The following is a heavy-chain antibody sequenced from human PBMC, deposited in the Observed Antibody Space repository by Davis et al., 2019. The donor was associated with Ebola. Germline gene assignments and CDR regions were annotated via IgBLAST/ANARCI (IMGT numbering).Heavy chain of an antibody. D-gene: IGHD3-22*01. V-gene: IGHV1-8*01. CDR1: GYIFTSYD. Sequence: AASVKVSCKASGYIFTSYDINWVRQATGQGLEWMGWMNPNSGNTGYARKFQDRVTMTRDTSMNTAYMELSSLRSEDTAVYYCARRRWSSSGCIFSWGQGTMVPVSS. CDR3: ARRRWSSSGCIFS. CDR2: MNPNSGNT. J-gene: IGHJ3*01.